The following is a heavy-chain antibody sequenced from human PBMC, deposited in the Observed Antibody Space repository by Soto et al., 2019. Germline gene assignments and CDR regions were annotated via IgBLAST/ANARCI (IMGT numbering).Heavy chain of an antibody. J-gene: IGHJ5*02. V-gene: IGHV4-39*01. CDR1: GGSISSNNYY. CDR3: APHPYSLYNWFDP. Sequence: QLHLQESGPGLVKPSETLSLTCTVSGGSISSNNYYWGWIRQPPGKGLEWIGSIFYSGNTYYNPSLKSRITIPVDTPKNQFPLTLTSVPAADTAVYSCAPHPYSLYNWFDPWGQGTLVTVSS. CDR2: IFYSGNT. D-gene: IGHD2-21*01.